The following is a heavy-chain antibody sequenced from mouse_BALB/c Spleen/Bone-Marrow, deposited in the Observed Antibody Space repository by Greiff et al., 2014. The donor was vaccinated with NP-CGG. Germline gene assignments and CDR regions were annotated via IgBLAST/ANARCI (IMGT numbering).Heavy chain of an antibody. CDR3: TKIYYGYDGGYYYAMDY. Sequence: EVQLVESGGGLVKPGGSLKLSCAASGFTFSSYAMSWVRQTPEKRLEWVATISSGGSYTYYPDSVEGRFTISRDNAKNTLYLQMSSLKSEDTAMYYCTKIYYGYDGGYYYAMDYWGQGTSVTVSS. CDR2: ISSGGSYT. CDR1: GFTFSSYA. J-gene: IGHJ4*01. V-gene: IGHV5-6-4*01. D-gene: IGHD2-2*01.